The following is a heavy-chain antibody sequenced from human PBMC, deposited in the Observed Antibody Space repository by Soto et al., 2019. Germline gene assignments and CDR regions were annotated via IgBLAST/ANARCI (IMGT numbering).Heavy chain of an antibody. D-gene: IGHD3-10*01. CDR2: IYSGGST. Sequence: QVQLQESGPGLVKPSETLSLSCGVSGGSLSQYYWSCIRQPAGKGLEWIGRIYSGGSTNYNPSLESRVTMSVDTSKNKFSLKLSSVTAADTAVYYCARGPGGFGDFSLDYWGQGTLVTVSS. CDR1: GGSLSQYY. J-gene: IGHJ4*02. V-gene: IGHV4-4*07. CDR3: ARGPGGFGDFSLDY.